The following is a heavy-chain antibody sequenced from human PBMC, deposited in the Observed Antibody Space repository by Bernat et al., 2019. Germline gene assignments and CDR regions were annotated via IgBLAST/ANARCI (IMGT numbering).Heavy chain of an antibody. J-gene: IGHJ4*02. CDR2: ISYDGSNK. V-gene: IGHV3-30*01. Sequence: QVQLVESGGGVVQPGRSLRLSCAASGFIFSCCSIHWVRQAPGKGLEWVAVISYDGSNKNYADSVKGRFPISRDNSKNTLYLQMNSLRVEDTAVYYCTRDLPGDGDFGMDYWGQGTLVTVSS. D-gene: IGHD4-17*01. CDR1: GFIFSCCS. CDR3: TRDLPGDGDFGMDY.